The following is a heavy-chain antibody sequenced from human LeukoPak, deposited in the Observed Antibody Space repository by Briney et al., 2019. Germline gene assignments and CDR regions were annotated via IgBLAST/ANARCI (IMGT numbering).Heavy chain of an antibody. Sequence: GGSLRPPCAASGFTFSDYYMSWIRQAPGKGLEWVSYISGSSSHTNYADSVKGRFTISRDNAKNSLYLQMNSLRAEDTAVYYCARNASATSYYGMDVWGQGTTVTVSS. CDR3: ARNASATSYYGMDV. V-gene: IGHV3-11*03. D-gene: IGHD4-11*01. J-gene: IGHJ6*02. CDR1: GFTFSDYY. CDR2: ISGSSSHT.